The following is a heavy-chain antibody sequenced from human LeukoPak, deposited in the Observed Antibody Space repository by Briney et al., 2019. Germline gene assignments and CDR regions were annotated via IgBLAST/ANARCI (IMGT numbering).Heavy chain of an antibody. CDR2: INHSGST. CDR3: ARVGHYDILTGSFVSRDFYY. V-gene: IGHV4-34*01. Sequence: SETLSLTCAVYGGSFRGYYWNWIRQPPGKGLEWMGEINHSGSTNYNPSLKSRVTISVDTSKNQFSLKLSSVTAADTAVYYCARVGHYDILTGSFVSRDFYYWGQGTLVTVSS. CDR1: GGSFRGYY. J-gene: IGHJ4*02. D-gene: IGHD3-9*01.